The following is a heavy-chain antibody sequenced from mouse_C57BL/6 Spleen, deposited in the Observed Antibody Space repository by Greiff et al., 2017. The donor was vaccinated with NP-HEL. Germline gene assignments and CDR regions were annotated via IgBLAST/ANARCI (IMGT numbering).Heavy chain of an antibody. V-gene: IGHV5-16*01. Sequence: EVHLVESEGGLVQPGSSMKLSCTASGFTFSDYYMAWVRQVPEKGLEWVANINYDGSSTYYLDSLKSRFIISRDNAKNILYLQMSSLKSEDTATYYCARVDSSGYVGYAMDYWGQGTSVTVSS. CDR1: GFTFSDYY. J-gene: IGHJ4*01. CDR3: ARVDSSGYVGYAMDY. D-gene: IGHD3-2*02. CDR2: INYDGSST.